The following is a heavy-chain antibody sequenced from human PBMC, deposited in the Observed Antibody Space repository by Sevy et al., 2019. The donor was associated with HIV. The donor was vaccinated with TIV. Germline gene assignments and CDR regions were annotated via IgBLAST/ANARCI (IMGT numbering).Heavy chain of an antibody. CDR1: GFTFSNAW. CDR2: IKSKTDGGTT. J-gene: IGHJ4*02. V-gene: IGHV3-15*07. CDR3: TTDGGGYNYGYSFDY. Sequence: GGSLRLSCAASGFTFSNAWMNWVRQAPGKGLEWVGRIKSKTDGGTTDYAAPGQGRFTISKDDSKNTLDLKMNSLKTEDTVVYYCTTDGGGYNYGYSFDYWGQGTQVTVSS. D-gene: IGHD5-18*01.